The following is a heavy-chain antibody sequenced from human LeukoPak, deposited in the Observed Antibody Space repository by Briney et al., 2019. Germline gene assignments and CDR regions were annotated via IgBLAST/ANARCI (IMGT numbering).Heavy chain of an antibody. Sequence: SETLSLTCAVYGGSFGGYYWSWIRQPPGKGLEWIGEINHSGSTNYNPSLKSRVTTSVDTSKNQFSLKLSSVTAADTAVYYCARGRGPVGYYYYMDVWGKGTTVTVSS. J-gene: IGHJ6*03. D-gene: IGHD2-2*01. V-gene: IGHV4-34*01. CDR1: GGSFGGYY. CDR3: ARGRGPVGYYYYMDV. CDR2: INHSGST.